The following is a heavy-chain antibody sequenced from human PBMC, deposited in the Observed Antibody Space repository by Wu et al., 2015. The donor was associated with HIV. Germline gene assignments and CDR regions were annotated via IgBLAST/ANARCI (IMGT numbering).Heavy chain of an antibody. CDR1: GGTFNNYA. V-gene: IGHV1-69*05. CDR3: ARHRAAHRHGSSGYYYSAFDL. Sequence: QVQLVQSGAEVRKPESSVKVSCKTSGGTFNNYAISWVRQAPGQGLEWMGAVIPFFSTTDYARKFQGRVTIIMDESTSTAYMELSSLRSEDTAIYYCARHRAAHRHGSSGYYYSAFDLWGQGTKVSVSS. D-gene: IGHD3-22*01. J-gene: IGHJ3*01. CDR2: VIPFFSTT.